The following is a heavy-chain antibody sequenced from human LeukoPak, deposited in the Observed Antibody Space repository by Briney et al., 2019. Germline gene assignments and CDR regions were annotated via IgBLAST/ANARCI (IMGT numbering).Heavy chain of an antibody. V-gene: IGHV3-49*03. CDR2: IRSKAYGWTT. D-gene: IGHD6-13*01. J-gene: IGHJ4*02. Sequence: GGSLRLSCTAYGFTFGDYAMRWFRPAPGKGLEWVGFIRSKAYGWTTEYAASVKGRFTISRDDSKSIAYLQMNSLKTEDTAVYYCTRGGLGIAAGKPFDYWGQGTLVTVSS. CDR3: TRGGLGIAAGKPFDY. CDR1: GFTFGDYA.